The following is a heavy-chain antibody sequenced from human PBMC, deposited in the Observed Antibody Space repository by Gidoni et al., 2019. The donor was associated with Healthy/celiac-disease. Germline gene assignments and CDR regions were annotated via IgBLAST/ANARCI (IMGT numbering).Heavy chain of an antibody. V-gene: IGHV4-4*07. CDR1: GGSIRSYY. Sequence: QVQLQESGPGLVKPSETLSLTCTVSGGSIRSYYWSWIRHPAGKGLEWIGRIYTSGSTNYNPSLKSRVTMSVDTSKNQFSLKLSSVTAADTAVYYCARDRGIAVAGNWFDPWGQGTLVTVSS. D-gene: IGHD6-19*01. CDR3: ARDRGIAVAGNWFDP. J-gene: IGHJ5*02. CDR2: IYTSGST.